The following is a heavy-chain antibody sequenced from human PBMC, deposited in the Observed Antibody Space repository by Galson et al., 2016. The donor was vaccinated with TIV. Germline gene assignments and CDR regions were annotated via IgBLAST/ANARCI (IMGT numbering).Heavy chain of an antibody. D-gene: IGHD2-8*02. J-gene: IGHJ6*02. Sequence: SVKVSCKASGYTFINYGVGWVRQAPGQGLEWMGWISAYNGNTRYAQKLQARVTMTTDTSTNTAYMELRSLRSDDTAVYYCASDSVPVAYGMDVWGQGTTVTVS. CDR2: ISAYNGNT. CDR1: GYTFINYG. CDR3: ASDSVPVAYGMDV. V-gene: IGHV1-18*01.